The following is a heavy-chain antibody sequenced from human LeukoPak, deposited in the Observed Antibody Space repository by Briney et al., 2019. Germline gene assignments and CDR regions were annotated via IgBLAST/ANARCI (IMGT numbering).Heavy chain of an antibody. Sequence: SETLSLTCAVSGGSISSGGYSWSRIRQPPGKGLEWIGYIYHSGSTYYNPSLKSRVTISVDRSKNQFSLKLSSVTAADTAVYYCARAYYYDSSGYYSNWFDPWGQGTLVTVSS. CDR2: IYHSGST. D-gene: IGHD3-22*01. J-gene: IGHJ5*02. V-gene: IGHV4-30-2*01. CDR3: ARAYYYDSSGYYSNWFDP. CDR1: GGSISSGGYS.